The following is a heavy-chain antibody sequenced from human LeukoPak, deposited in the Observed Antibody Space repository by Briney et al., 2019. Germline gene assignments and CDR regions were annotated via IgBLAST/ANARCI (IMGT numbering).Heavy chain of an antibody. CDR2: MNPNSGNT. J-gene: IGHJ5*02. V-gene: IGHV1-8*02. D-gene: IGHD1-14*01. CDR1: GYTLTDFF. CDR3: ARGLIMNTFLFHRTWGHWFDP. Sequence: ASVKVSCKASGYTLTDFFFHWVRQATGQGLEWMAWMNPNSGNTGYAQKFQGRVTMTRNTSISTAYMELSSLRSEDTAVYYCARGLIMNTFLFHRTWGHWFDPWGQGTLVTVSS.